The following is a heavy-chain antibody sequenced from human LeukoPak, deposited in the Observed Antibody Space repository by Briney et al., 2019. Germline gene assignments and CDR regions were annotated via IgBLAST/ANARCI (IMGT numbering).Heavy chain of an antibody. V-gene: IGHV4-34*01. Sequence: PGGSLRLSCAASGFTFSDYYMSWIRQPPGKGLEWIGEINHSGSTNYNPSLKSRVTISVDTSKNQFSLKLSSVTAADTAVYYCARRSRSSVYYYYYMDVWGKGTTVTISS. CDR3: ARRSRSSVYYYYYMDV. J-gene: IGHJ6*03. CDR2: INHSGST. D-gene: IGHD6-13*01. CDR1: GFTFSDYY.